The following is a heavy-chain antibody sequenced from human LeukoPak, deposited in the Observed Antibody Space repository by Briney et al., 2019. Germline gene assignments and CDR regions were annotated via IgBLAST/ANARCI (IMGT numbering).Heavy chain of an antibody. D-gene: IGHD6-19*01. V-gene: IGHV3-21*01. J-gene: IGHJ4*02. CDR3: ARDSPSSSGWYEL. CDR1: GFTFTSYS. CDR2: ISSSSTYI. Sequence: GGSLRLSCAASGFTFTSYSMNWVRQAPGKGLEWVSSISSSSTYIYYADSVKGRFTISRDNAKNSLYLQMNSLTAEDTAVYYCARDSPSSSGWYELWGQGTLDTVSS.